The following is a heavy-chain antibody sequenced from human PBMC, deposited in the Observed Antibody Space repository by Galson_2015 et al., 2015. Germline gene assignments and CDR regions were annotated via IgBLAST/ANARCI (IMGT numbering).Heavy chain of an antibody. CDR2: IYWDDDK. V-gene: IGHV2-5*02. CDR1: GFSLSTSGVG. J-gene: IGHJ5*02. Sequence: PALVKPTQTLTLTCTFSGFSLSTSGVGVGWIRQPPGKALEWLALIYWDDDKRYSPSLKSRLTITKDTSKNQVVLTMTNMDPVDTATYYCAHDSSSWSEWDNWFDPWGQGTLVTVSS. CDR3: AHDSSSWSEWDNWFDP. D-gene: IGHD6-13*01.